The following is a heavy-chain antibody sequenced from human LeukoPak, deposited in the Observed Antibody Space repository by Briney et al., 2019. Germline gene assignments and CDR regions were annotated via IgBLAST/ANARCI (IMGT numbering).Heavy chain of an antibody. CDR2: ISYDGSNK. CDR1: GVTFSSDG. J-gene: IGHJ3*02. Sequence: GGSLRLSCAASGVTFSSDGMHRVRQAPGKGLEWVAVISYDGSNKYYADSVKGRFTISRDNSKNTLYLQMNSLRAEDTAGYYCAKEPPIVVVLDAFDIWGQGTMVTVSS. V-gene: IGHV3-30*18. CDR3: AKEPPIVVVLDAFDI. D-gene: IGHD2-21*01.